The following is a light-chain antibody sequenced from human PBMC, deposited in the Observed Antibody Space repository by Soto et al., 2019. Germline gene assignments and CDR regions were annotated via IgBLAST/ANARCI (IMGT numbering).Light chain of an antibody. Sequence: QSVLARPPSASWSPGQSVSSSCSGGSSDVGGSKYVSWYQVKPGKAPKLIIYEVNRRPEGAPYRFSGSKSGNTASLTVSGLQAEDEVDYYCFSYADRKNFVFGSGTKVT. V-gene: IGLV2-8*01. CDR3: FSYADRKNFV. CDR2: EVN. J-gene: IGLJ1*01. CDR1: SSDVGGSKY.